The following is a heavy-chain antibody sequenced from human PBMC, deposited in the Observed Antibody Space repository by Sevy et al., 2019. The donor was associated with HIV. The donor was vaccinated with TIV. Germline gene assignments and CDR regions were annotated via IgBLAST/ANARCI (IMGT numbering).Heavy chain of an antibody. CDR2: ISPMNGDT. CDR3: ASAYCSDGSCYEGAY. J-gene: IGHJ4*02. D-gene: IGHD2-15*01. CDR1: GYTFTGYY. Sequence: ASVKVSCKASGYTFTGYYIHWVRQAPGQGLEWMGRISPMNGDTDYAQKFQGRVTMTRDTSISAVYLDVTRLRSDDTATYYCASAYCSDGSCYEGAYWGQGTLVTVSS. V-gene: IGHV1-2*06.